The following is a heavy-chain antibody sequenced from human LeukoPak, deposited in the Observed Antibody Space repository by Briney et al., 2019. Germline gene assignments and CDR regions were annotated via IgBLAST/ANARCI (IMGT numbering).Heavy chain of an antibody. CDR1: GYTLTSYY. Sequence: AASVKVSCKASGYTLTSYYMHWVRQAPGQGLEWMGIINPSGGSTSYAQTFQGRVTMTRDTSTSTVYMELSSLRSEDTAVCYCARDTRGAVTRGFDYWGQGTLVTVSS. J-gene: IGHJ4*02. V-gene: IGHV1-46*01. CDR3: ARDTRGAVTRGFDY. CDR2: INPSGGST. D-gene: IGHD4-17*01.